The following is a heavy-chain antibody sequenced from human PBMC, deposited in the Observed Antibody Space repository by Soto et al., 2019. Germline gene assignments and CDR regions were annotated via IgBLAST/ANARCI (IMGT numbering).Heavy chain of an antibody. CDR1: GSTFSSYA. J-gene: IGHJ6*02. CDR2: IIPIFGTE. CDR3: XXXRIAGSKYYYGMDV. D-gene: IGHD6-13*01. V-gene: IGHV1-69*01. Sequence: QVQLVQSGAEVKKPGSSVRVSCKASGSTFSSYAISWVRQAPGQGLEWMGGIIPIFGTENYAQKFQGRVTITADESTSTAYMELSSLRSEDTAVYXXXXXRIAGSKYYYGMDVWGQGTTVTVSS.